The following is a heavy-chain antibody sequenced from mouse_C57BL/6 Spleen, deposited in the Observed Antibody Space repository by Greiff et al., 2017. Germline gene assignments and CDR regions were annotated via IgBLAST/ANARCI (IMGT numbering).Heavy chain of an antibody. J-gene: IGHJ4*01. Sequence: QVHVKQSGPGLVQPSQSLSITCTVSGFSLTSYGVHWVRQSPGKGLEWLGVIWSGGSTDYNAAFISRLSISKDNSKSQVFFKMNSLQADDTAIYYCARNFYYSNPYYAMDYWGQGTSVTVSS. CDR3: ARNFYYSNPYYAMDY. CDR1: GFSLTSYG. CDR2: IWSGGST. D-gene: IGHD2-5*01. V-gene: IGHV2-2*01.